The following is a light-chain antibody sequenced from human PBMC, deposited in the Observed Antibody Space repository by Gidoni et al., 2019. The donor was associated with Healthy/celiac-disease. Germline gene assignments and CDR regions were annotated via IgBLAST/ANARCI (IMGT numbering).Light chain of an antibody. Sequence: DIQMTQSPSSLSASVGDRVTITCRASQSISSHLNWYQQKPGKAPKLLIYAASSLQSGVPSRFSGSGSGTDFTLTISSLQPEDFATYYCQQSYSTPAVTFGGGTKVEIK. CDR3: QQSYSTPAVT. CDR1: QSISSH. CDR2: AAS. J-gene: IGKJ4*01. V-gene: IGKV1-39*01.